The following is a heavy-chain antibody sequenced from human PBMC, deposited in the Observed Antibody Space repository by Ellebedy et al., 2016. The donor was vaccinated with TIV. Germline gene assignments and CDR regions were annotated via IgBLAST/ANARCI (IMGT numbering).Heavy chain of an antibody. D-gene: IGHD3-22*01. J-gene: IGHJ5*02. V-gene: IGHV4-4*07. Sequence: MPSETLSLTCTVSGCSISGYYWSWIRQPAGKGLEWIGRIYFPGSANYNPSLTSRVTMSVDTSKNQFSLKLTSVTAADTAVYYCARDTWDSSGISGWFDPWGQGTPVTVSS. CDR2: IYFPGSA. CDR3: ARDTWDSSGISGWFDP. CDR1: GCSISGYY.